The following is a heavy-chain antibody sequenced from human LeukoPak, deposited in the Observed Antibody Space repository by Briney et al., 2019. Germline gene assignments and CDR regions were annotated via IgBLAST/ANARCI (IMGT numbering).Heavy chain of an antibody. CDR1: GFTFSGSA. Sequence: GGSLRLSCAASGFTFSGSAMHWVRQASGKGLEWVGRIRSKANSYATAYAASVKGRFTISRDDSKNTLYLQMNSLRAEDTAVYYCARGGYDSGSYYKGPLYYFDYWGQGTLVTVSS. V-gene: IGHV3-73*01. D-gene: IGHD3-10*01. J-gene: IGHJ4*02. CDR2: IRSKANSYAT. CDR3: ARGGYDSGSYYKGPLYYFDY.